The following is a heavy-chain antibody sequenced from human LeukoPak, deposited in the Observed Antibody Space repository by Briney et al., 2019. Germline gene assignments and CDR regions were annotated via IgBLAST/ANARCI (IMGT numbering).Heavy chain of an antibody. D-gene: IGHD1-26*01. CDR2: IYYSGST. CDR3: ARASSGSYLWFDP. CDR1: GGFISSYY. J-gene: IGHJ5*02. V-gene: IGHV4-59*01. Sequence: PSETLSLTCTVSGGFISSYYWSWIRQPPGKGLEWIGYIYYSGSTNYNPSLKSRVTISVDTSKNQFSLKLSSVTAADTAVYYCARASSGSYLWFDPWGQGTLVTVSS.